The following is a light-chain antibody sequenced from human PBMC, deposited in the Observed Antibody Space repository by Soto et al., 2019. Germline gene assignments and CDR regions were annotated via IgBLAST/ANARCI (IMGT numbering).Light chain of an antibody. Sequence: EIVLTQSPGSLCLSPGEGATLSCRASHRGDDSYLAWYQQKPGQPPRLLIYGASSRATGIPDRFSGSGSGTDFTLTISRLEPEDFAVYYCQQYDNSPITFGQGTRLEIK. V-gene: IGKV3-20*01. CDR2: GAS. J-gene: IGKJ5*01. CDR3: QQYDNSPIT. CDR1: HRGDDSY.